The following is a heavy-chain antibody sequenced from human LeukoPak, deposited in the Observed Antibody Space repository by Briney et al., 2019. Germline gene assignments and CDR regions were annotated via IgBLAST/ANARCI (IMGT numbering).Heavy chain of an antibody. D-gene: IGHD6-19*01. CDR1: GYTFTGYY. J-gene: IGHJ5*02. CDR2: INPNSGGT. Sequence: ASVKVSCKASGYTFTGYYMHWVRQAPGQGLEWMGWINPNSGGTNYAQKFQGRVTMTRDTSISTAYMELSRLRSDDTAVYYCAGSPKYSSGWWYNWFDPWGQGTLVTVSS. CDR3: AGSPKYSSGWWYNWFDP. V-gene: IGHV1-2*02.